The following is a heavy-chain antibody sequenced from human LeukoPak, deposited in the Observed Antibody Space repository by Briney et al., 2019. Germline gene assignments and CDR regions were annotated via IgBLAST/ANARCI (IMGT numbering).Heavy chain of an antibody. CDR1: GGSLTGFF. CDR3: ATQRSVDTAMVTDY. D-gene: IGHD5-18*01. V-gene: IGHV4-4*07. CDR2: IFSRGGA. J-gene: IGHJ4*02. Sequence: PSETLSLTCAVSGGSLTGFFWTWIRQPAGEGLQYIGRIFSRGGANYNPSLQSRVAMSVDTSQNLFSLKLSSVTAADTAVYYCATQRSVDTAMVTDYWGQGTLVTVSS.